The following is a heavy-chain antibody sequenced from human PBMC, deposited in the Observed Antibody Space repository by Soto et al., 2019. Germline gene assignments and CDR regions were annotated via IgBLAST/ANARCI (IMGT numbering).Heavy chain of an antibody. Sequence: QVQLVQSGAEVKKPGASVKVSCRASGYTFTNYGISWVRQAPGQGLEWMGWINANNGNTNYAQTIQGRVTMTTDTSTSTAYMELRSLRSDDTPVYYCARDTMTGYLQFDYWGQGTLVTVSS. CDR2: INANNGNT. CDR3: ARDTMTGYLQFDY. J-gene: IGHJ4*02. V-gene: IGHV1-18*01. D-gene: IGHD3-9*01. CDR1: GYTFTNYG.